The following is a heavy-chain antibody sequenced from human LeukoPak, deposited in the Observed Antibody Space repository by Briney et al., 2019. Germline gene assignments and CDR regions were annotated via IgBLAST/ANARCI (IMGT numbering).Heavy chain of an antibody. D-gene: IGHD2-15*01. CDR2: INHRGST. J-gene: IGHJ3*02. CDR1: GGSFSGYY. CDR3: ARGYCSGGSCYWYLPLVAFDI. V-gene: IGHV4-34*01. Sequence: TSETLSLTCAVYGGSFSGYYWSWIRQPPGKGLEWFGEINHRGSTNNNPSLKSRVTISVDAFKNQFSLKLSSVTAADTAVHYGARGYCSGGSCYWYLPLVAFDIWGQGTMVTVSS.